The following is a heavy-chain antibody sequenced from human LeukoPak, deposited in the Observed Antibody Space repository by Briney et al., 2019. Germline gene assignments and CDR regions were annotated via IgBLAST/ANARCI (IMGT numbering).Heavy chain of an antibody. V-gene: IGHV1-24*01. CDR3: ASMVRGVILPFDY. CDR1: GYTLTELS. CDR2: SDPEDGET. Sequence: ASVKVSCKVSGYTLTELSMHWVRQAPGKGLEWMGGSDPEDGETIYAQKFQGRVTMTEDTPTDTAYMELSSLRSEDTAVYYCASMVRGVILPFDYWGQGTLVTVSS. J-gene: IGHJ4*02. D-gene: IGHD3-10*01.